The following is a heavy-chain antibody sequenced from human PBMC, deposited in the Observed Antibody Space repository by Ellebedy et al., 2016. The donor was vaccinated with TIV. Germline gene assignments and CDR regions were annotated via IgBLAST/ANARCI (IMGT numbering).Heavy chain of an antibody. Sequence: MPSETLSLTCTVSGGSISSGGYYWSWIRQHPGKGLEWIGYIYYSGSTSYNPSLESRVTISVDTSKNQFSLKLSSVTAADTAVYYCARVGSLDNYDILTGYYKRGDNKPQSYFDYWGQGTLVTVSS. CDR1: GGSISSGGYY. J-gene: IGHJ4*02. CDR2: IYYSGST. CDR3: ARVGSLDNYDILTGYYKRGDNKPQSYFDY. V-gene: IGHV4-31*03. D-gene: IGHD3-9*01.